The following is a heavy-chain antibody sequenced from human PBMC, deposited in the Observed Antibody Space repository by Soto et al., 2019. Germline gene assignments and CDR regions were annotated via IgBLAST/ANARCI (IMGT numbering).Heavy chain of an antibody. V-gene: IGHV1-69*06. J-gene: IGHJ4*02. CDR2: IIPIFGTA. CDR3: AEGTYYYDSSGYYTAAFFDY. CDR1: GGTFSSYA. D-gene: IGHD3-22*01. Sequence: QVQLVQSGAEVKKPGSSVKVSCKASGGTFSSYAISWVRQAPGQGLVWMGGIIPIFGTANYAQKFQGRVTITADKSTSTAYMELSSLRSEETAVYYCAEGTYYYDSSGYYTAAFFDYWGQGTLVTVSS.